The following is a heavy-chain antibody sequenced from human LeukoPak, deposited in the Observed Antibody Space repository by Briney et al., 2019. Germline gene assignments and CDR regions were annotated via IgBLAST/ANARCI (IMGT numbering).Heavy chain of an antibody. CDR3: ARAPLRSSPNAFDI. Sequence: GGSLRLSCAASGFTFSSYGMHWVRQAPGKGLEWVAFIRYDGSNKYYADSVKGRFTISRDNSKNTLYLQMNSLRAEDTAVYYCARAPLRSSPNAFDIWGQGTMVTVSS. V-gene: IGHV3-30*02. CDR2: IRYDGSNK. D-gene: IGHD5-12*01. CDR1: GFTFSSYG. J-gene: IGHJ3*02.